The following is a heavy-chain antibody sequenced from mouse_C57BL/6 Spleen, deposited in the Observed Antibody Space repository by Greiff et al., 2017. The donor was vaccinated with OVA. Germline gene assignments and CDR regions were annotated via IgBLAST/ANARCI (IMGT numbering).Heavy chain of an antibody. D-gene: IGHD2-4*01. CDR1: GYTFTSCW. CDR2: INPSSGYT. Sequence: QVQLQQSGAELAKPGASVKLSCKASGYTFTSCWMHWVKQRPGQGLEWIGYINPSSGYTKSNQKFKDKATLTADKSSSTAYMQLSSLTYEDSAVYYCASGDYDVFAYWGQGTLVTVSA. V-gene: IGHV1-7*01. J-gene: IGHJ3*01. CDR3: ASGDYDVFAY.